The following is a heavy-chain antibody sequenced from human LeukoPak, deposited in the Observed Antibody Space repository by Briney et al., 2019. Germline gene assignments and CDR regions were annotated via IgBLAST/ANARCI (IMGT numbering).Heavy chain of an antibody. CDR3: ARVLSGYDSYYYYYYGMDV. J-gene: IGHJ6*02. Sequence: SETLSLTCTVSGGSISSYYWSWIRQPPGKGLEWIGYIYYSGSTNYNPSLKSRVTISVDTSKNQFSLKLSSVTAAETAVYYCARVLSGYDSYYYYYYGMDVWGQGTTVTVSS. V-gene: IGHV4-59*01. CDR1: GGSISSYY. CDR2: IYYSGST. D-gene: IGHD5-12*01.